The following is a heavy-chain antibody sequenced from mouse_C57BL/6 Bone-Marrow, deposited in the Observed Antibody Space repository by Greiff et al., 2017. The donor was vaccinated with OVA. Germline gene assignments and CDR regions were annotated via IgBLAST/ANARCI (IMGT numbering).Heavy chain of an antibody. D-gene: IGHD2-3*01. Sequence: VQLHQSGGDLVKPGGSLKLSCAASGFTFSSYGMSWVRQTPDKRLEWVATISSGGSYTYYPDSVKGRFTISRDNAKNTLYLQMSSLKSEDTAMYYCAGVTTDYWGQGTTLTVSS. V-gene: IGHV5-6*01. J-gene: IGHJ2*01. CDR2: ISSGGSYT. CDR1: GFTFSSYG. CDR3: AGVTTDY.